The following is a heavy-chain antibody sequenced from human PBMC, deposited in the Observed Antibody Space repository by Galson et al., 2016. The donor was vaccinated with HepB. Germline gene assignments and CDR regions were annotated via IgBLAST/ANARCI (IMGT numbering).Heavy chain of an antibody. CDR1: GFTFSDDY. Sequence: SLRLPCAATGFTFSDDYMTWIRQAPGKGLEWISYISGSSSYIKYADSLKGRFAISRDNAKNSLYPEINSLRAEDTAVYDCARAPYDSNGYYLEWGQGTLVTVSS. CDR3: ARAPYDSNGYYLE. CDR2: ISGSSSYI. V-gene: IGHV3-11*06. D-gene: IGHD3-22*01. J-gene: IGHJ4*02.